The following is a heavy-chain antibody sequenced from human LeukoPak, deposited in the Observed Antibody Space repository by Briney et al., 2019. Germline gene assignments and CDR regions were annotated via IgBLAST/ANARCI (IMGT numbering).Heavy chain of an antibody. J-gene: IGHJ5*02. CDR2: INIDGSSG. D-gene: IGHD1-14*01. CDR1: GFSFRSYW. V-gene: IGHV3-74*03. Sequence: GGSLRLSCAASGFSFRSYWMHWVRQAPGKGLVWVSRINIDGSSGTYADSVEGRFTISRDNAKNTVYLQMNSLRAEDTAVYYCAKSGTPIGYWFDPWGQGTLVTVSS. CDR3: AKSGTPIGYWFDP.